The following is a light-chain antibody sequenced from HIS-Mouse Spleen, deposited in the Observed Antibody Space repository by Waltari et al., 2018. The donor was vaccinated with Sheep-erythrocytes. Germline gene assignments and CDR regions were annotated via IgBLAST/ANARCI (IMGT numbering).Light chain of an antibody. CDR2: EGS. Sequence: QSALTQPRSVSGSPGQSVTISCTGTSSDVGSYNLVSWYQQHPGKAPKLMIYEGSKRPSGVSNRFSGSKSGNTASLTISGLQAEDEAVYYCCSYAGSSTPWVFGGGTKLTVL. J-gene: IGLJ3*02. V-gene: IGLV2-23*01. CDR3: CSYAGSSTPWV. CDR1: SSDVGSYNL.